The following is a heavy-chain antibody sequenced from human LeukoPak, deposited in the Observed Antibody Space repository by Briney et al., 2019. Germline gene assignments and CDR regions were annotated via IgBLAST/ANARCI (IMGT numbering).Heavy chain of an antibody. V-gene: IGHV3-23*01. CDR1: GFTFSSFW. CDR3: AKDGRIQTRRYSYNY. Sequence: GGSLRLSCAASGFTFSSFWMSWVRQAPGKGLEWVSTISGSGGSTSYADSVKGRFTISRDNSKNTLYLQMNSLRAEDTAVYYCAKDGRIQTRRYSYNYWGQGTLVTVSS. D-gene: IGHD5-18*01. CDR2: ISGSGGST. J-gene: IGHJ4*02.